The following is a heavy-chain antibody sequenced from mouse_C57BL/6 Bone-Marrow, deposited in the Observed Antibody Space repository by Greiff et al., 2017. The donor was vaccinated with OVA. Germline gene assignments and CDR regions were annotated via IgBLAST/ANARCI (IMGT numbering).Heavy chain of an antibody. CDR2: INANNGGT. CDR1: GYTFTGYN. J-gene: IGHJ3*01. CDR3: ARRDGYDYTWFAY. D-gene: IGHD2-4*01. V-gene: IGHV1-22*01. Sequence: EVQLQQSGPELVKPGASVKMSCKASGYTFTGYNMHWVKQSHGKSLEWIGYINANNGGTSYNQKFKGKATLTVNKSSSTAYMELRSLTSEDSAVYYCARRDGYDYTWFAYWGQGTLVTVSA.